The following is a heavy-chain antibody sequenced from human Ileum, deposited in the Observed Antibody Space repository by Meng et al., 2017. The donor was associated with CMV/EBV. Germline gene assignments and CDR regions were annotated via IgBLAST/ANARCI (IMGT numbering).Heavy chain of an antibody. CDR2: INAGNGIT. CDR3: ARIGYGAHFDY. D-gene: IGHD4-17*01. CDR1: GYNFTNYA. V-gene: IGHV1-3*01. J-gene: IGHJ4*02. Sequence: SCKASGYNFTNYAIHWVRQAAGQGLEWMGWINAGNGITKYSQKFQDRVTFTRDTSASTGYMELSSLRSEDTAVYYCARIGYGAHFDYWGQGSLVTVSS.